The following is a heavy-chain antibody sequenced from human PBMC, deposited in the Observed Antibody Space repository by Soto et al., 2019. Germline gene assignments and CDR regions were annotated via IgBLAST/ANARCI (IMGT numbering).Heavy chain of an antibody. CDR3: AKGGDSSSWKNWFDP. J-gene: IGHJ5*02. CDR2: ISGSGSSI. Sequence: EVQLLESGGGLVQPGGSLRLSCAASGFTFINYAMTWVRQAPRKGLEWVSGISGSGSSIYYADSVKGRFTISRDNSKNTLYLQMNSLRAEDTAVYYCAKGGDSSSWKNWFDPWGQGTLVTVSS. CDR1: GFTFINYA. D-gene: IGHD6-13*01. V-gene: IGHV3-23*01.